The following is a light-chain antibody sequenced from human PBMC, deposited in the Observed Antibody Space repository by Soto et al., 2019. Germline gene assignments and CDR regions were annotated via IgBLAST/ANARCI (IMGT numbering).Light chain of an antibody. J-gene: IGKJ4*01. CDR2: SES. CDR3: QQGSSDVLS. Sequence: IQMTQSPSSLSASVGDRVTITCRASQSITTHLNWYQLKPGKAPKLLIYSESSLQSGVPSRFSGSVSGTDFTLTISSLQPEDFATYYCQQGSSDVLSFGGGTEVENK. CDR1: QSITTH. V-gene: IGKV1-39*01.